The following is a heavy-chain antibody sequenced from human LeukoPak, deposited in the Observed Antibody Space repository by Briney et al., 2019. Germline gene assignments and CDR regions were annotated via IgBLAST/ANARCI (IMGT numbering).Heavy chain of an antibody. J-gene: IGHJ4*02. CDR1: GFTFSSYA. Sequence: GGSLRLSCAASGFTFSSYAMSWVRQAPGKGLEWVSAISGSGGSTYYADSVKGRFTISRDNSKNTLYLQMNRLRAEDTAVYYCAKTWDTMIVVASDYWGQGTLVTVSS. CDR3: AKTWDTMIVVASDY. CDR2: ISGSGGST. D-gene: IGHD3-22*01. V-gene: IGHV3-23*01.